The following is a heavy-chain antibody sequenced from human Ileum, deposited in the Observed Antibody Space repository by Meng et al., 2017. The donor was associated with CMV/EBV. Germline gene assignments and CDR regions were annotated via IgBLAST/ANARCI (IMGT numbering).Heavy chain of an antibody. V-gene: IGHV3-23*01. D-gene: IGHD2/OR15-2a*01. CDR2: ISDRGDRT. J-gene: IGHJ6*02. Sequence: GESLKISCAASGFTFSNFAMTWVRLAPGRGLEAVSSISDRGDRTYYVDSVRGRFTISRDNSRNIVYLQMNSLGAGDTAIYYCARIYGHSAGHYYHALDVWGQGTTVTVSS. CDR3: ARIYGHSAGHYYHALDV. CDR1: GFTFSNFA.